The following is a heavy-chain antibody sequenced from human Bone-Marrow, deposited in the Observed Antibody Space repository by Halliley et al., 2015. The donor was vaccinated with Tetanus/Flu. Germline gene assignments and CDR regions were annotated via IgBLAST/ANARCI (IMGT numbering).Heavy chain of an antibody. Sequence: VQLVQSGAEVKKPGESLKISCKSFGYRFTTNWIGWVRQMPGKGLEWMGIIYPGDSDTRYSPSFQGQATISADKSISTAYLQWGSLKASDTAIYYCVRHPATVTVGYAFDVWGQGTLVTVSS. D-gene: IGHD4-17*01. CDR1: GYRFTTNW. CDR2: IYPGDSDT. CDR3: VRHPATVTVGYAFDV. V-gene: IGHV5-51*01. J-gene: IGHJ3*01.